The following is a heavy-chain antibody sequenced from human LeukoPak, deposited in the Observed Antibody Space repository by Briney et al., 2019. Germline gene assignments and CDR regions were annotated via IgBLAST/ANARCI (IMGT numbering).Heavy chain of an antibody. D-gene: IGHD3-10*01. V-gene: IGHV5-51*01. CDR2: IYPGDSDT. J-gene: IGHJ4*02. CDR3: ASSYGSGSYYSSLDY. CDR1: GYSFTSYW. Sequence: GESLKISCKGSGYSFTSYWIGWVRQMPGKGLEWMGIIYPGDSDTRYSPSFQGQVTISADKSISTAYLQWSSLKASDTAMYNCASSYGSGSYYSSLDYWGQGTLVTVSS.